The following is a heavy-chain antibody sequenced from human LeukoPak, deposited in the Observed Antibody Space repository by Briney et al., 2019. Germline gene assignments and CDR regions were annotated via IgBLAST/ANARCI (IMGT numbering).Heavy chain of an antibody. CDR2: FDPEDGET. CDR1: GYTLTELS. CDR3: ATPDCSGGSCYHDY. D-gene: IGHD2-15*01. V-gene: IGHV1-24*01. J-gene: IGHJ4*02. Sequence: ASVKVSCKVSGYTLTELSMHWVRQAPGKGLGWMGGFDPEDGETIYAQKFQGRVTMTEDTSTDTAYMELSSLRSEDTAVYYCATPDCSGGSCYHDYWGQGTLVTVSS.